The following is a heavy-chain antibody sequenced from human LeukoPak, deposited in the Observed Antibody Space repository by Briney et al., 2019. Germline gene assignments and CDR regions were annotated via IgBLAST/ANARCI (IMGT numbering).Heavy chain of an antibody. CDR2: IYYSGST. J-gene: IGHJ3*02. Sequence: PSQTLSLTCTVSGGSISSGGYYWSWIRQHPGKGLEWIGYIYYSGSTYYNPSLKSRVTISVDTSKNQFSLKLSSVTAADTAVYYCARGKGGSSSWYSGAFDIWGQGTMVTVSS. CDR3: ARGKGGSSSWYSGAFDI. CDR1: GGSISSGGYY. D-gene: IGHD6-13*01. V-gene: IGHV4-31*03.